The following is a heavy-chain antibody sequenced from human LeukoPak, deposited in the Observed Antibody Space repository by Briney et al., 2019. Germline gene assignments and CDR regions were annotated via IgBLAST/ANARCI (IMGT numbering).Heavy chain of an antibody. CDR1: GFTFSSYE. CDR2: ISGSGSAI. Sequence: PGGSLRLSCAASGFTFSSYEMNWVRQAPGKGLEWVSYISGSGSAIYYADSVKGRFTIARDNAKNSLYLQMNSLRAEDTAVYYCARRLGLGFGEYSNNWFDPWGQGTLVTVSS. D-gene: IGHD3-10*01. V-gene: IGHV3-48*03. J-gene: IGHJ5*02. CDR3: ARRLGLGFGEYSNNWFDP.